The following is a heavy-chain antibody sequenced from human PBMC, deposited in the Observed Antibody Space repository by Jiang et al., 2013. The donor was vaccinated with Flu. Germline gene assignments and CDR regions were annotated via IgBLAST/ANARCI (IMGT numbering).Heavy chain of an antibody. CDR1: GLTFSSFG. Sequence: VQLVESGGGVVQPGESLRLSCAASGLTFSSFGMHWVRQVPGKGLEWVAFIRDDGRQKNYVDSVKGRFTISRDNSKNILYLQMSSLRTEDTAVYYCASQPTPVPYYYYYGMDVWGQGTTVTVSS. CDR2: IRDDGRQK. J-gene: IGHJ6*02. V-gene: IGHV3-30*02. CDR3: ASQPTPVPYYYYYGMDV.